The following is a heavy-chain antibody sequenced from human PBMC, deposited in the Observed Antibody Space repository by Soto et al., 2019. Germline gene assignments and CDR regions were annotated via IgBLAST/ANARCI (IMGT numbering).Heavy chain of an antibody. CDR2: IYDSGST. CDR1: GGSISSGGYY. CDR3: AGYSNEAIFDY. Sequence: QVQLQESGPGLVKPSQTLSLTCTVSGGSISSGGYYWSWIRQHPGKGLEWIGYIYDSGSTYYNTSLMSRVTISFVTSKIQFSLKLSSVTAADTSVYYCAGYSNEAIFDYWGQGTLVTVSS. D-gene: IGHD4-4*01. V-gene: IGHV4-31*03. J-gene: IGHJ4*02.